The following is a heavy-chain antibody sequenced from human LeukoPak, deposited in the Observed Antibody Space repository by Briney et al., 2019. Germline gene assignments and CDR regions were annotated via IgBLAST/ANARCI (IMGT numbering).Heavy chain of an antibody. CDR2: INSDGSST. CDR1: GFTFSSYW. V-gene: IGHV3-74*01. CDR3: ARVGWMEMATISAFRVGAFDI. D-gene: IGHD5-24*01. J-gene: IGHJ3*02. Sequence: GGSLRLSCAASGFTFSSYWMHWVRQAPGKGLVWVSRINSDGSSTSYADSVKGRLTISRDNAKNTLYLQMNSLRAEDTAVYYCARVGWMEMATISAFRVGAFDIWGQGTMVTVSS.